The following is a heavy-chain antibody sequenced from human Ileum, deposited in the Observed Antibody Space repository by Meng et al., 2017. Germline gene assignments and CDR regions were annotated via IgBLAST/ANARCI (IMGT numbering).Heavy chain of an antibody. J-gene: IGHJ5*02. V-gene: IGHV1-69*10. Sequence: QVQLVQSGAEVKYPGSSVTVSCKASGCAFSSSAIGWLRQAPGRGLEWMGGIIPILNASTYAQNFKGRVTLSADMATTTVYMELSSLTSDDTAVYFCARDCSGGGCFDPWGQGTLVTVSS. D-gene: IGHD2-15*01. CDR1: GCAFSSSA. CDR3: ARDCSGGGCFDP. CDR2: IIPILNAS.